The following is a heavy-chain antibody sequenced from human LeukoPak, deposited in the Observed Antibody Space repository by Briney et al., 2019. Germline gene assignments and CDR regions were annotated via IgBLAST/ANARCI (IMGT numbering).Heavy chain of an antibody. CDR1: GYTLTELS. Sequence: ASVKVSCKVSGYTLTELSMHWVRQAPGKGLEWMGGFDPEDGETIYAQKFQGRVTMTRDTSTSTVYMELSSLRSEDTAVYYCARDLNYGSGGDWGQGTLVTVSS. J-gene: IGHJ4*02. CDR2: FDPEDGET. V-gene: IGHV1-24*01. CDR3: ARDLNYGSGGD. D-gene: IGHD3-10*01.